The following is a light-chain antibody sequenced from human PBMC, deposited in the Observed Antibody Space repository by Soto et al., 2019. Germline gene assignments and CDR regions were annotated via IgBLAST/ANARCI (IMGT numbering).Light chain of an antibody. CDR2: DVT. Sequence: QSALTQPASLSGSPGQSITISCTGTSSDVGGYNYVSWYQHHPGKAPKLIIYDVTNRPSGVSNPFSGSKSGNTASLTISGLQPEDEADYYCSSYTTSNTRQIVFGTGTKATVL. CDR1: SSDVGGYNY. J-gene: IGLJ1*01. V-gene: IGLV2-14*03. CDR3: SSYTTSNTRQIV.